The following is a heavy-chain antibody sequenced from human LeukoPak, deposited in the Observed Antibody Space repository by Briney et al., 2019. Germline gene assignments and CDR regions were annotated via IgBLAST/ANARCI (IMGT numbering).Heavy chain of an antibody. V-gene: IGHV4-4*07. CDR3: ARGDYYDGGGRNWFGP. Sequence: SETLSLTCTVSGGSMSSYYWSFIRQPAGKGLEWIGRIHTSGTTYYNPSLKSRVTMSVDTSKNQFSLRLTSVTAADTAVYYCARGDYYDGGGRNWFGPWGQGTLVTVSS. J-gene: IGHJ5*02. CDR1: GGSMSSYY. CDR2: IHTSGTT. D-gene: IGHD3-16*01.